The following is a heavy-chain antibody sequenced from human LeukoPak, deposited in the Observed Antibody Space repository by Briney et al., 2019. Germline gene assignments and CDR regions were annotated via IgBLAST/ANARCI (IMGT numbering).Heavy chain of an antibody. CDR3: AKASGYYSAHYYYMDV. V-gene: IGHV3-9*01. CDR1: GFTFDDYA. CDR2: ISWNSGSI. J-gene: IGHJ6*03. D-gene: IGHD3-22*01. Sequence: PGGSLRLSCAASGFTFDDYAMHWVRQAPGKGLEWVSGISWNSGSIGYADSVKGRFTISRDNAKNSLYLQMNSLRAEDTAVYYCAKASGYYSAHYYYMDVWGKGTTVTISS.